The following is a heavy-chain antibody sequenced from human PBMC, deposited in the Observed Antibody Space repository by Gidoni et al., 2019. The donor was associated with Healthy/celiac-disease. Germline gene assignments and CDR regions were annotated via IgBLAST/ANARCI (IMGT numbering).Heavy chain of an antibody. CDR1: GFPVSSYW. V-gene: IGHV3-7*01. CDR2: RKQDGSEK. D-gene: IGHD3-3*01. Sequence: EVQLVESGGGLVQPGGSLSLSCAAAGFPVSSYWMSWVRQAPGKGLEGVANRKQDGSEKYYVDSVKGRFTISRDNAKNSLYLQMNSLRAEDTAVYYCARDFDFWSGYQDNLKTYYYYYYGMDVWGQGTTVTVSS. CDR3: ARDFDFWSGYQDNLKTYYYYYYGMDV. J-gene: IGHJ6*02.